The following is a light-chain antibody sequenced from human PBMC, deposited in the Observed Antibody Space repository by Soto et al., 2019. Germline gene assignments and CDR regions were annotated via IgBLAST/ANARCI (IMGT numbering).Light chain of an antibody. CDR2: GAS. V-gene: IGKV3-20*01. CDR3: QQYHSPPLT. J-gene: IGKJ1*01. Sequence: EIVLTQSPGTLSLSPGERATLSCRASQSVSSSYLAWYQQKPGQAPRLLIYGASSRATGIPDRFSGSGSGTDFTLTISRLEPEDFAVYYCQQYHSPPLTFGQGTKVEIK. CDR1: QSVSSSY.